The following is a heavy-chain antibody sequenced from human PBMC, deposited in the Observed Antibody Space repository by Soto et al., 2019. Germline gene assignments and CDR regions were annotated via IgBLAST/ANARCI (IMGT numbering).Heavy chain of an antibody. CDR1: GFTFSTYA. D-gene: IGHD3-3*01. V-gene: IGHV3-7*01. CDR3: ASVYYDFWSGYLDY. Sequence: GGSLRLSCAASGFTFSTYAMTWVRQAPGKGLEWVSNIERDESQKYNVDSVKGRFTISRDNAKNSLYLQMNSLRAEDTAVYYCASVYYDFWSGYLDYWGQGTLVTVSS. CDR2: IERDESQK. J-gene: IGHJ4*02.